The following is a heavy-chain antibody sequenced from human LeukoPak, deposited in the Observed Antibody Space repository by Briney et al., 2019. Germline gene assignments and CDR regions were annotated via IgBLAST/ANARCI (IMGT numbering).Heavy chain of an antibody. J-gene: IGHJ4*02. CDR3: AKDNGGYAIRGYFDY. Sequence: GGTLRLSCAASGFTFSSYAMSWVRQAPGKGLEWVSAISGSGGSTYYADSVKGRFTISRDNSKNTLYLQMNSLRAEDTAVYYCAKDNGGYAIRGYFDYWGQGTLVTVSS. D-gene: IGHD5-12*01. CDR1: GFTFSSYA. V-gene: IGHV3-23*01. CDR2: ISGSGGST.